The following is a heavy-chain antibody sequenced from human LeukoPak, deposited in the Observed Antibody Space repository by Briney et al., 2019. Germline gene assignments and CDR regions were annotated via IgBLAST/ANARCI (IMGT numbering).Heavy chain of an antibody. J-gene: IGHJ4*02. D-gene: IGHD2-2*01. V-gene: IGHV1-46*01. CDR3: ARGAITVYQLLDY. CDR2: INPSGDNT. Sequence: ASVKVSCKASGYTFTNNFMHWVRQAPGQGLEWMGIINPSGDNTWYAQKFQGRVTMTRDMATSTDYMEVSSLRSEDTAVYYCARGAITVYQLLDYWGQGTLVTVSS. CDR1: GYTFTNNF.